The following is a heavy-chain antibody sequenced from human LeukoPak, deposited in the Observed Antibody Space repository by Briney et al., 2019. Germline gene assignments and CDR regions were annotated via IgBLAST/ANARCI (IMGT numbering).Heavy chain of an antibody. CDR3: ANSIVVVPAAIRAEYFQH. V-gene: IGHV3-30*02. D-gene: IGHD2-2*02. CDR1: GFTFSSYG. Sequence: PGGSLRLSCAASGFTFSSYGMHWVRQAPGKGLEWVAFIRYDGSNKYYADSVKGRFTISRDNSKNTLYLQMNSLRAEDTAVYYCANSIVVVPAAIRAEYFQHWGQGTLVTVSS. CDR2: IRYDGSNK. J-gene: IGHJ1*01.